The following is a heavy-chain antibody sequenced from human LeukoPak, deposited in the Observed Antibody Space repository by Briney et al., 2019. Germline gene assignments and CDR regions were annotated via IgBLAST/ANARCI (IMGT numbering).Heavy chain of an antibody. D-gene: IGHD6-13*01. Sequence: MAGGSLRLSCAASGFTFSSYSMNWVRQAPGKGLEWVSSISSSSSYIYYADSVKGRFTISRDNAKNSLYLQMNSLRAEDTAVYYCARDSFSGYSSSWSPGYWGQGTLVTDSS. J-gene: IGHJ4*02. CDR3: ARDSFSGYSSSWSPGY. V-gene: IGHV3-21*01. CDR2: ISSSSSYI. CDR1: GFTFSSYS.